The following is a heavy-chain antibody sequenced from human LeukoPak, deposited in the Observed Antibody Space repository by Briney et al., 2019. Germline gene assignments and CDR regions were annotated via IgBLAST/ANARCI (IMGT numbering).Heavy chain of an antibody. CDR2: IYNGVNT. CDR3: ATGRQWLSFDY. J-gene: IGHJ4*02. CDR1: GFTVSSNY. V-gene: IGHV3-53*01. D-gene: IGHD6-19*01. Sequence: PGGSLRLSCAASGFTVSSNYMSWVRQAPGKGLEWVSVIYNGVNTNYADSVKGRLTISRDSSKNTLYLQMNSLRAEDTAVYYCATGRQWLSFDYWGQGTLVTVSS.